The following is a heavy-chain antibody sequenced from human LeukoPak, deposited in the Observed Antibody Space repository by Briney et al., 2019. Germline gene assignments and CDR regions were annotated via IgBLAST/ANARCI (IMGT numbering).Heavy chain of an antibody. CDR1: GFTFSSYG. J-gene: IGHJ6*02. CDR2: IWYVGSNK. D-gene: IGHD2-2*01. V-gene: IGHV3-33*01. Sequence: GGSLRLSCAASGFTFSSYGMHWVRQAPGKGLEWVAAIWYVGSNKYYADSVKGRFTISRDNTKNALYLQMNSLRAEDTAVYYCARETGYCSSTSCLADYYYYGMDVWGQGTTVTVSS. CDR3: ARETGYCSSTSCLADYYYYGMDV.